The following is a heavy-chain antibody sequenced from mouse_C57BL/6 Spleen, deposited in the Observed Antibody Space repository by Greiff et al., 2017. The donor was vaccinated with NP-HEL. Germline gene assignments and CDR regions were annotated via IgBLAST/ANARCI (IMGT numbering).Heavy chain of an antibody. V-gene: IGHV1-82*01. CDR1: GYAFSSSW. J-gene: IGHJ2*01. Sequence: VQLQQSGPELVKPGASVKISCKASGYAFSSSWMNWVKQRPGKGLEWIGRIYPGDGDTNYNGKFKGKATLTADKSSSTAYMQLSSLTSEDSAVYFWARSGSYDGYSYYFDYWGQGTTLTVSS. CDR3: ARSGSYDGYSYYFDY. D-gene: IGHD2-3*01. CDR2: IYPGDGDT.